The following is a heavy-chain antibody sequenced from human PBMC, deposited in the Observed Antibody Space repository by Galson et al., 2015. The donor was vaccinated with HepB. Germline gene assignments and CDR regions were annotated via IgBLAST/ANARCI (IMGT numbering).Heavy chain of an antibody. CDR2: IWSDGTNK. D-gene: IGHD6-13*01. J-gene: IGHJ4*02. CDR3: ARDKLVAAAPSDY. V-gene: IGHV3-33*01. CDR1: GFTFSNYG. Sequence: SLRLSCAASGFTFSNYGMQWVRQAPGKGLEWVALIWSDGTNKYYADSVKGRFTISRDNNKNTLYLQMDSLRGEDTAVYYCARDKLVAAAPSDYWGQGTLVTVSS.